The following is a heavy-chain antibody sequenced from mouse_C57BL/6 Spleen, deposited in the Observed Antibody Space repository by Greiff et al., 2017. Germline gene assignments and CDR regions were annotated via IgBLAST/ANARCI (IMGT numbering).Heavy chain of an antibody. Sequence: EVHLVESGPELVKPGASVKMSCKASGYTFTDYNMHWVQQSHGKSLEWIGYINPNNGGTSYNQTFKGKATLTVNKSSSTAYMERRSLTSEDSAVYYCARWGNYDAMDYWGQGTSVTVSS. V-gene: IGHV1-22*01. CDR2: INPNNGGT. D-gene: IGHD2-1*01. J-gene: IGHJ4*01. CDR3: ARWGNYDAMDY. CDR1: GYTFTDYN.